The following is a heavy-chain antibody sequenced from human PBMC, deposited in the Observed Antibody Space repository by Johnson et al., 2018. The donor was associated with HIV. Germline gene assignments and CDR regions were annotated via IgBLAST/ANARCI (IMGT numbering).Heavy chain of an antibody. Sequence: VQLVESGGGLVKPGGSLTLSCAASGFSFSSYAMNWVRQAPGKGLEWVSAISGSGDSTYYADSVKGRFTISRDNSKNTLYLQMNSLRDEDTAVYFCAKARGLHSGAFDIWGQGTMVTVSS. CDR2: ISGSGDST. CDR1: GFSFSSYA. CDR3: AKARGLHSGAFDI. V-gene: IGHV3-23*04. J-gene: IGHJ3*02. D-gene: IGHD4-11*01.